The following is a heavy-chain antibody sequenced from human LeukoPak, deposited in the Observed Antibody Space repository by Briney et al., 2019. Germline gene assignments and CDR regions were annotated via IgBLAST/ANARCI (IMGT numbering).Heavy chain of an antibody. CDR2: ISSGGGST. Sequence: GGSLRLSCAASGFTFSSYAMSWVRQVPGKGLEWVSGISSGGGSTYYADSVKGRFTISRDNSKNTLYLQMNSLRAEDTAVYYCAKAVRISNLGVDYWGQGTLVTVSS. D-gene: IGHD3-16*01. V-gene: IGHV3-23*01. CDR3: AKAVRISNLGVDY. CDR1: GFTFSSYA. J-gene: IGHJ4*02.